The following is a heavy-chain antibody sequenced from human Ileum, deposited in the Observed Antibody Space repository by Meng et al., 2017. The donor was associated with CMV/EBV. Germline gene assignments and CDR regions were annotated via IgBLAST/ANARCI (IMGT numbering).Heavy chain of an antibody. CDR2: IYHGGST. CDR3: ARGPGGFGDFNFDY. CDR1: GDSITSFY. J-gene: IGHJ4*02. V-gene: IGHV4-4*07. D-gene: IGHD3-16*01. Sequence: GRLRESGPGLVTPSETLSLPFPVAGDSITSFYWSWIRQPAGKALEWIGRIYHGGSTNYNPSLKSRVTLSVDTSKNQFSMRLTSVTAADTAVYYCARGPGGFGDFNFDYWGQGTLVTVSS.